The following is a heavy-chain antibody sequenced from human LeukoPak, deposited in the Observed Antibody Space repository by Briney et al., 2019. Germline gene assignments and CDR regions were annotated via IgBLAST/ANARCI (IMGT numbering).Heavy chain of an antibody. CDR1: SGFFSDYY. Sequence: SETLSLTCAVYSGFFSDYYWSWIRQAPGKGLEWIGEINHSGDTNYNPSLKSRVTISADTSKNQFSLNLTSVTAADTSVYFCVASSLFPPSYWGQGTLVTVSS. CDR2: INHSGDT. J-gene: IGHJ4*02. CDR3: VASSLFPPSY. V-gene: IGHV4-34*01. D-gene: IGHD6-6*01.